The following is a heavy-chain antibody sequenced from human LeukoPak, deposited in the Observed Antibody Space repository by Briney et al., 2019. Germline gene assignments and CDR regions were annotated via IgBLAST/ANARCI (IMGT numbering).Heavy chain of an antibody. CDR3: ASFYCSSGSCYSEDY. V-gene: IGHV4-31*03. J-gene: IGHJ4*02. CDR1: GGSISSGGYY. D-gene: IGHD2-15*01. Sequence: PSETLSLTCTVSGGSISSGGYYWSWIRQHPGKGLEWIGCIYYSGTTYYNPSLKSRITISVDTSQNQLSLKLTSVTAADTAVYYCASFYCSSGSCYSEDYWGQGTLVTVSS. CDR2: IYYSGTT.